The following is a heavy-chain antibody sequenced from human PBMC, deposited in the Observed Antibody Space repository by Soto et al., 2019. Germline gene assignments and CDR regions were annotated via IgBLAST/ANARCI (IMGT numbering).Heavy chain of an antibody. Sequence: QVQLVESGGGVVQPGRSLRLSCVASGFTFSSYGMHWVRQAPGKGLEWVAIISYDGSNTYYADSVKGRFTISRDNSKNTLYLKMNSLSAEDMCVYYCAKEGGLSGSYYISSSYYFDYWGHGTLVTVSS. CDR2: ISYDGSNT. V-gene: IGHV3-30*18. D-gene: IGHD1-26*01. CDR3: AKEGGLSGSYYISSSYYFDY. J-gene: IGHJ4*01. CDR1: GFTFSSYG.